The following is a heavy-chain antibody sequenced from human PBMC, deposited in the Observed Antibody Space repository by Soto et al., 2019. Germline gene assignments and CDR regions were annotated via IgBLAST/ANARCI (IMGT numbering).Heavy chain of an antibody. D-gene: IGHD3-10*01. CDR1: GYTFSNYD. J-gene: IGHJ4*02. CDR2: VNPNNGDT. Sequence: QVQLVQSGAELKKPGASVKVSCKASGYTFSNYDMNWVRQATGQGPEWIGWVNPNNGDTGYAQKFQGRVTLTRDISTTTAYMELTSLRSEDTSIYYCAKVSRKGSAIDCDYLGQGTLITVSS. V-gene: IGHV1-8*01. CDR3: AKVSRKGSAIDCDY.